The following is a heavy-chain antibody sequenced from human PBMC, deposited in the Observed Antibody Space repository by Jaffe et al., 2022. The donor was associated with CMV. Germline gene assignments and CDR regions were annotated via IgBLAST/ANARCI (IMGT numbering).Heavy chain of an antibody. J-gene: IGHJ3*02. Sequence: QVQLVESGGGVVQPGRSLRLSCAASGFTFSSYGMHWVRQAPGKGLEWVAVIWYDGSNKYYADSVKGRFTISRDNSKNTLYLQMNSLRAEDTAVYYCARSPQWDQSGAFDIWGQGTMVTVSS. CDR1: GFTFSSYG. CDR3: ARSPQWDQSGAFDI. CDR2: IWYDGSNK. V-gene: IGHV3-33*01. D-gene: IGHD1-26*01.